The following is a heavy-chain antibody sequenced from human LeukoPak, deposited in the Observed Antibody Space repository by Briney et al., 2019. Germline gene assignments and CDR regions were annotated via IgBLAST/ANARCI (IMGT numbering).Heavy chain of an antibody. D-gene: IGHD5-18*01. CDR2: IYYSGNT. V-gene: IGHV4-31*02. Sequence: SETLSLTCIVSGGSISSGDYYWSWIRQHPGKGLEWIGYIYYSGNTYYNPSLKSRVTISVDTSNNQFSLSLNSVTAADTAVYYCARAPRDTNSWYYFDYWGQGTLVSVSS. J-gene: IGHJ4*02. CDR3: ARAPRDTNSWYYFDY. CDR1: GGSISSGDYY.